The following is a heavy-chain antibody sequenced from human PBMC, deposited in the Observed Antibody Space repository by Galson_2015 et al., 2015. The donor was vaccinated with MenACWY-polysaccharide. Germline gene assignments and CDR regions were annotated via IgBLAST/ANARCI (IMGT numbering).Heavy chain of an antibody. CDR1: GFTFSSYW. CDR3: ARAAYGIMITFGDH. D-gene: IGHD3-16*01. Sequence: SLRLSCAASGFTFSSYWMSWVRQAPGRGLEWVANIKQDGSEEYYVDSVKGRFTISRDNAKNSLYLQMNSLRAEDTAVYYCARAAYGIMITFGDHGGQGTLVTVSS. CDR2: IKQDGSEE. V-gene: IGHV3-7*01. J-gene: IGHJ4*02.